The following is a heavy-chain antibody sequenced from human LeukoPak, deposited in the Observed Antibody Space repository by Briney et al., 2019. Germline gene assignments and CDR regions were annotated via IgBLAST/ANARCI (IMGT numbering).Heavy chain of an antibody. CDR3: AKDPGYSSSPTDY. J-gene: IGHJ4*02. CDR2: ISGSGGST. CDR1: GFTFSSYA. V-gene: IGHV3-23*01. Sequence: GGSPRLSCAASGFTFSSYAMSWVRQAPGKGLEWVSAISGSGGSTYYADSVKGRFTISRDNSKNTLYLQMNSLRAEDTAVYYCAKDPGYSSSPTDYWGQGTLVTVPS. D-gene: IGHD6-19*01.